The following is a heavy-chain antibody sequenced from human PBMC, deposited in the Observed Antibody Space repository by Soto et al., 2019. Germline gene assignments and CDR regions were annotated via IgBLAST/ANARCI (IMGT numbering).Heavy chain of an antibody. V-gene: IGHV1-69*02. CDR3: ARALTVGGGVDSYYYGMDV. CDR2: IIPILGIA. Sequence: QVQLVQSGAEVKKPGSSVKVSCKASGGTFSSYTISWVRQAPGQGLEWMGRIIPILGIANYAQKFQGRVTITADKSTSTAYKQLSSLRSEDTAVYYCARALTVGGGVDSYYYGMDVWGQGTTVTVSS. CDR1: GGTFSSYT. D-gene: IGHD2-8*02. J-gene: IGHJ6*02.